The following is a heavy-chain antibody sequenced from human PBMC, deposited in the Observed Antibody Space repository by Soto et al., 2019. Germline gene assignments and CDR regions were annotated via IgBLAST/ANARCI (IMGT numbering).Heavy chain of an antibody. D-gene: IGHD3-10*01. V-gene: IGHV4-59*01. CDR3: ASSGSGIRYYYYGMDV. CDR1: GGSISSYY. Sequence: SSETLSLTCTVSGGSISSYYWSWIRQPPGKGLEWIGYIYYSGSTNYNPSLKSRVTISVDTSKNQFSLKLSSVTAADTAVYYCASSGSGIRYYYYGMDVWGQGTTVTVSS. J-gene: IGHJ6*02. CDR2: IYYSGST.